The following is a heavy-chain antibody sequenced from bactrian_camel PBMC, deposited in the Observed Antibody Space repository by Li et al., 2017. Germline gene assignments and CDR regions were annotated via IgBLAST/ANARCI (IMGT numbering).Heavy chain of an antibody. CDR3: AAAAYLYCIGSESQGGERINWHY. D-gene: IGHD1*01. V-gene: IGHV3-2*01. Sequence: HVQLVESGGGSVQAGGSLRLSCGVSGIAYTIYCVGWFRQDPRKGLEWVATMYSDGTLIDYVDSVKGRFTISRVNAKNLYLQMNRLEPEDTAMYFCAAAAYLYCIGSESQGGERINWHYWGQGTQVTVS. CDR2: MYSDGTLI. J-gene: IGHJ4*01. CDR1: GIAYTIYC.